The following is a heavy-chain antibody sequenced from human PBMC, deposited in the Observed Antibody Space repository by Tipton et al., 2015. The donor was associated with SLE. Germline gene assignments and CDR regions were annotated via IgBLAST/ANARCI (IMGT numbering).Heavy chain of an antibody. Sequence: TLSLTYTVSGGSISSSSYYWGWIRQPPGKGLEWIGSIYYSGSTYYNPSLKSRVTISVDTSKNQFSLKLSSVTAADTAVYYCASRPRGIAVAGTNPYFQHWGQGTLVTVSS. CDR2: IYYSGST. CDR1: GGSISSSSYY. V-gene: IGHV4-39*07. J-gene: IGHJ1*01. D-gene: IGHD6-19*01. CDR3: ASRPRGIAVAGTNPYFQH.